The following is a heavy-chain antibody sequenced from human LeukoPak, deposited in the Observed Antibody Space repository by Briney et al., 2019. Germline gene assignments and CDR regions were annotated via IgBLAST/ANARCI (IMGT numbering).Heavy chain of an antibody. D-gene: IGHD3-10*01. CDR3: ARERYYTSGSVHNRIDY. V-gene: IGHV1-2*02. CDR2: INPNSGGT. Sequence: ASVKVSCKASGYTFTGYYMHWVRQAPGQGLEWMGWINPNSGGTNYAQKFQGRVTMTRDTSISTAYMELSRLRSDDTAVYYCARERYYTSGSVHNRIDYWGQGTLVTVSS. J-gene: IGHJ4*02. CDR1: GYTFTGYY.